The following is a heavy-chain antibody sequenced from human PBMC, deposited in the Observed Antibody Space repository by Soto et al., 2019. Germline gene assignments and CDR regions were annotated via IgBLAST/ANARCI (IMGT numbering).Heavy chain of an antibody. Sequence: QVQLVQSGAEVKKPGASVKVSCKASGYTFTSYGISWVRQAPGQGLEWMGWISAYNGNTNYAQKLRGRVTMTTDTSTSTAYMELRSLRSDDTAVYYCARDYYDILTGYYESYYYYGMDVWGQGTTVTVSS. CDR1: GYTFTSYG. CDR2: ISAYNGNT. D-gene: IGHD3-9*01. V-gene: IGHV1-18*01. CDR3: ARDYYDILTGYYESYYYYGMDV. J-gene: IGHJ6*02.